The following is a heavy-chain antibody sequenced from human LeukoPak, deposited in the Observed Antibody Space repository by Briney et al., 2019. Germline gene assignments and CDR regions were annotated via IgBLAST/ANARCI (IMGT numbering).Heavy chain of an antibody. V-gene: IGHV1-3*01. D-gene: IGHD6-13*01. CDR2: INARNGNT. Sequence: SVYASSKPSAYTLTSYSMHWVRQAPGQRPEWMGWINARNGNTKYTQKFQGRVTITRDTSASTAYMELSSLRSEDTAVYYCARGGIAAAGTSWGQGTLVTVSS. CDR3: ARGGIAAAGTS. J-gene: IGHJ5*02. CDR1: AYTLTSYS.